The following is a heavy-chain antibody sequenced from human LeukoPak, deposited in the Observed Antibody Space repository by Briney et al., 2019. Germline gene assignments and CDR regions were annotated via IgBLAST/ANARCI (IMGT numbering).Heavy chain of an antibody. CDR3: ARGGLYCSSTSCYNDPSWFDP. J-gene: IGHJ5*02. CDR2: IIPIFGTA. Sequence: SVTVSCKASGGTFSSYAISWVRQAPGQGLEWMGGIIPIFGTANYAQKFQGRVTITADESTSTAYMELSSLRSEDTAVYYCARGGLYCSSTSCYNDPSWFDPWGQGTLVTVSS. V-gene: IGHV1-69*13. CDR1: GGTFSSYA. D-gene: IGHD2-2*02.